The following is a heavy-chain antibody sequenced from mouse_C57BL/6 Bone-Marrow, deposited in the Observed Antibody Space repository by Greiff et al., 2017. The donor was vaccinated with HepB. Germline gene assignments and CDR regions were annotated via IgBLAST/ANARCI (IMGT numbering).Heavy chain of an antibody. CDR3: AREGLLWPYAMDY. D-gene: IGHD2-1*01. Sequence: QQSCKASGYTFTSYWMQWVKQRPGQGLEWIGEIDPSDSYTNYNQKFKGKATLTVDTSSSTAYMQLSSLTSEDSAVYYCAREGLLWPYAMDYWGQGTSVTVSS. V-gene: IGHV1-50*01. CDR1: GYTFTSYW. CDR2: IDPSDSYT. J-gene: IGHJ4*01.